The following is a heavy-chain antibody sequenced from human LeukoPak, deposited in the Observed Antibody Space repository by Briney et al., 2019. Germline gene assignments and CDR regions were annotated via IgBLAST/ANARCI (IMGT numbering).Heavy chain of an antibody. V-gene: IGHV3-48*04. CDR2: INSGGSTM. Sequence: SGGSLRLSCAASGFTFSSYSMNWVRQAPGKGLEWVSYINSGGSTMYYADSVKGRFTISRDNAKNSLYLQMTSLRAEDTAAYYCARGGVSRIAVAGTYAFDIWGQGTMVTVSS. CDR3: ARGGVSRIAVAGTYAFDI. CDR1: GFTFSSYS. J-gene: IGHJ3*02. D-gene: IGHD6-19*01.